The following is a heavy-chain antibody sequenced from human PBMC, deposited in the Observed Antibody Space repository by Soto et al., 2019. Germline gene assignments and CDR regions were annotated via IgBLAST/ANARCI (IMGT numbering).Heavy chain of an antibody. Sequence: SETLSLTCAVYGGSFSGYYWSWIRQPPGKGLEWIGNIYYSGSTFYNPPLKSRVTISIDTSKNQFALRLSSVTAADTAVYYCAKTYYYDSSSNWFDPWGQGTLVTVSS. J-gene: IGHJ5*02. CDR1: GGSFSGYY. CDR2: IYYSGST. CDR3: AKTYYYDSSSNWFDP. D-gene: IGHD3-22*01. V-gene: IGHV4-34*01.